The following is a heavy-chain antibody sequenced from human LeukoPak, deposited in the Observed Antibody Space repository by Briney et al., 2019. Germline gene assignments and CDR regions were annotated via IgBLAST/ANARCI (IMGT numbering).Heavy chain of an antibody. CDR1: GFTFSRFW. CDR3: ARDPGYSGGA. D-gene: IGHD6-19*01. Sequence: PGGSLRLSCVDSGFTFSRFWMIWVRQAPGKGLEWVASIKQDGSEKYYVDSVKGRFTISRDNAKNSLYLQMNSLRAEDTAVYYCARDPGYSGGAWGQGTLVTVSS. CDR2: IKQDGSEK. V-gene: IGHV3-7*05. J-gene: IGHJ5*02.